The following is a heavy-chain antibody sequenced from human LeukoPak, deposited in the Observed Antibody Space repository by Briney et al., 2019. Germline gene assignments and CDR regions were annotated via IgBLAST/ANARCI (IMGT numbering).Heavy chain of an antibody. D-gene: IGHD3-10*01. J-gene: IGHJ3*02. CDR1: GYTFINNW. Sequence: ASVKVSCKASGYTFINNWMHWVRQAPGQGLEWIGLINPTGTGTLYAQKFQGRVTMTRDMSTSTDYMELKSLRSEDTAVYYCAKSNGYGLIDIWGQGTMVTVSS. V-gene: IGHV1-46*01. CDR2: INPTGTGT. CDR3: AKSNGYGLIDI.